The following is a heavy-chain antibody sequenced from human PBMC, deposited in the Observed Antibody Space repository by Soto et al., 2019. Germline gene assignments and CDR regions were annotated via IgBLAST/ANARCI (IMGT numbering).Heavy chain of an antibody. D-gene: IGHD4-17*01. CDR3: ARNEEVTTGLDY. V-gene: IGHV1-8*01. CDR2: MNPNSGNT. J-gene: IGHJ4*02. CDR1: GYTFTSYD. Sequence: QVQLVQSGAEVKKPGTSVKVSCKASGYTFTSYDINWARQATGQGLEWMGWMNPNSGNTGYAQKFQGRVTMTRNTSISTAYMELSSLRSEDTAGYYCARNEEVTTGLDYWGQGTLVTVSS.